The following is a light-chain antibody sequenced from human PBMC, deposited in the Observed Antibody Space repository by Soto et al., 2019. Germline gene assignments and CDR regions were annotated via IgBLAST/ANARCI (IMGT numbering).Light chain of an antibody. Sequence: QSALTQPASVSGSPGQSITISCTGTSSDVGGYNYVSWYQQHPGKAPKLMIYDVSNRPSRVSKRFSGSKSGNTASLTISGLQAEDEAEYYCSSYTSSSTGVFGAGTKLT. J-gene: IGLJ2*01. CDR2: DVS. CDR3: SSYTSSSTGV. CDR1: SSDVGGYNY. V-gene: IGLV2-14*01.